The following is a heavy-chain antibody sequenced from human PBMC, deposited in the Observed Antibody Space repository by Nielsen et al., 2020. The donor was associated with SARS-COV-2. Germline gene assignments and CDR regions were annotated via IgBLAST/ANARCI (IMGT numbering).Heavy chain of an antibody. CDR3: ARDRDFWSGTSTFDP. CDR2: ISAYNGNT. Sequence: ASVKVSCKASGYTFTSYGISWVRQAPGQGLEWMGWISAYNGNTNYAQKLQGRVTMTTDTSTSTAYMELRSLRSDDTAVYYCARDRDFWSGTSTFDPWGQGTLVTVSS. D-gene: IGHD3-3*01. CDR1: GYTFTSYG. V-gene: IGHV1-18*01. J-gene: IGHJ5*02.